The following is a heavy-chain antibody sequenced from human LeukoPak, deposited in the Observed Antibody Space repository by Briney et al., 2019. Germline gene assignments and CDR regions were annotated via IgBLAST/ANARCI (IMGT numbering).Heavy chain of an antibody. J-gene: IGHJ3*02. CDR2: ISGSGIST. V-gene: IGHV3-23*01. CDR3: AQDISWFAFDI. Sequence: GGSLRLSCAASGFTFSDYYMSWIRQAPGKGLEWVSGISGSGISTYYADSVKGRFTISRDNSKNTVYLQMNSLRAEDTALYYCAQDISWFAFDIWGQGTMVTVSS. D-gene: IGHD3-10*01. CDR1: GFTFSDYY.